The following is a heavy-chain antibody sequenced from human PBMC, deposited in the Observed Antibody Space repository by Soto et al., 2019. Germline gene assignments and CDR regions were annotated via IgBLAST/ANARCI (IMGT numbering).Heavy chain of an antibody. Sequence: EVQLVDSGGGLVHPGGSLRLSCVASRFTFSSYGMNWVRQAPGKGLEWVSYISSSSSIIYDADYVKGRFTISRDNAKNSLYLQMHSLRTEDTAIYYCAREQPGSDSSNWYFDCWRQGTMVTVSS. D-gene: IGHD6-13*01. J-gene: IGHJ4*02. CDR2: ISSSSSII. V-gene: IGHV3-48*01. CDR1: RFTFSSYG. CDR3: AREQPGSDSSNWYFDC.